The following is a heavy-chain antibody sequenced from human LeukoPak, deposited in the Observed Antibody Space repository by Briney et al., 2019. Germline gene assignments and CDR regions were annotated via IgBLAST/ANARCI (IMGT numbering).Heavy chain of an antibody. CDR1: GGTFSSYA. V-gene: IGHV1-69*04. Sequence: SVKVSCKASGGTFSSYAISWVRQAPGQGLEWMGRIIPILGIANYAQKFQGRVTITANKSTSTAYMELSSLRSEDTAVYYCARERVVVVPAAMAIPLDYWGQGTLVTVSS. J-gene: IGHJ4*02. CDR2: IIPILGIA. D-gene: IGHD2-2*01. CDR3: ARERVVVVPAAMAIPLDY.